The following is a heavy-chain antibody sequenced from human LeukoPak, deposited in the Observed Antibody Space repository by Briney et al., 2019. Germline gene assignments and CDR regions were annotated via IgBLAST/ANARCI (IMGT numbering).Heavy chain of an antibody. CDR3: SRHARIPVD. CDR1: DGSITSTY. CDR2: TYYTGDT. Sequence: SETLSLTCTVSDGSITSTYWSWIRQPPGKGLEYIGYTYYTGDTNYNPSLKSRVTITLDTPKNQFSLNLRSVTAADTAVYYCSRHARIPVDWGQGTLVTVSS. J-gene: IGHJ4*02. V-gene: IGHV4-59*08. D-gene: IGHD2-2*01.